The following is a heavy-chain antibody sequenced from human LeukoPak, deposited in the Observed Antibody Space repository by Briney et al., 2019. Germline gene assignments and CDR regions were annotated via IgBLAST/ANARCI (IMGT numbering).Heavy chain of an antibody. D-gene: IGHD4-17*01. CDR2: IRYDGSNK. CDR3: AKATSVTTLFDY. V-gene: IGHV3-30*02. Sequence: GGSLRLSCAASGFTFSSYGMHWVRQAPGKGLEWVAFIRYDGSNKYYADSVKGRFTISRDNSKNTLYLQMNSLRVEDTAVYYCAKATSVTTLFDYWGQGTLVTVPS. CDR1: GFTFSSYG. J-gene: IGHJ4*02.